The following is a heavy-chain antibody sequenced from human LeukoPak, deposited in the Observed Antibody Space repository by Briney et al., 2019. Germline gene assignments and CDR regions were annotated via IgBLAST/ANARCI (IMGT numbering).Heavy chain of an antibody. V-gene: IGHV4-39*01. CDR1: GGSISSSSYY. D-gene: IGHD5-24*01. CDR2: IYYSGST. CDR3: ARHFTDGYPGAYYFDY. J-gene: IGHJ4*02. Sequence: SETLSLTCTVSGGSISSSSYYWGWIRQPPRKGLEWIGSIYYSGSTYYNPSLKSRVTISVDTSKNQFTLKLSSVTAADTAVYYCARHFTDGYPGAYYFDYWGQGTLVTVSS.